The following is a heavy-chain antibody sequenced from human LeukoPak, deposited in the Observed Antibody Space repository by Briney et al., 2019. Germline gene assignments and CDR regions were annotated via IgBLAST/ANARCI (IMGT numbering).Heavy chain of an antibody. V-gene: IGHV1-69*13. CDR3: ARAPDYGGNLDY. CDR1: GGTFSSYA. J-gene: IGHJ4*02. CDR2: IIPIFGTA. D-gene: IGHD4-23*01. Sequence: ASVKVSCKASGGTFSSYAISWVRQAPGQGLEWMGGIIPIFGTANYAQKFQGRVTITADESTSTAYMELSSLRSEDTAVYYCARAPDYGGNLDYWGQGTLVTVSS.